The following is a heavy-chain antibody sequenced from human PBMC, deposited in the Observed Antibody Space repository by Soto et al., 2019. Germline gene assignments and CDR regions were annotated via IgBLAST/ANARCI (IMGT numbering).Heavy chain of an antibody. CDR3: ARTGRALAGTFDY. CDR2: IIPILGIA. J-gene: IGHJ4*02. D-gene: IGHD6-19*01. V-gene: IGHV1-69*02. CDR1: GGTFSSYT. Sequence: QVQLVQSGAEVKKPGSSVKVSCKASGGTFSSYTISWVRQAPGQGLEWMGRIIPILGIANYAQKFQGRVTITADKSTSTAYMELSSLRSEDTAVSYCARTGRALAGTFDYWGQGTLVTVSS.